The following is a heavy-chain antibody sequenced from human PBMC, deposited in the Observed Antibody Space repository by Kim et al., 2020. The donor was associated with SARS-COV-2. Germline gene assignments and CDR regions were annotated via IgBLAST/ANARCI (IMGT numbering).Heavy chain of an antibody. CDR3: ARVDIVVVPAVYYYYYGMDV. D-gene: IGHD2-2*03. Sequence: RFTITRDNAKNSLYLQMNSLRAEDTAVYYCARVDIVVVPAVYYYYYGMDVWGQGTTVTVSS. V-gene: IGHV3-11*06. J-gene: IGHJ6*02.